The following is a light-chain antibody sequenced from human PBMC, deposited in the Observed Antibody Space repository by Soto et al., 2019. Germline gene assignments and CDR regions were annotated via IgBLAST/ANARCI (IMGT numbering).Light chain of an antibody. CDR3: QQSYNSPQT. CDR2: DAS. Sequence: DIQLTQSPSFLSASVGDRVTITCRASQGISTFLAWYQQHPGTAPKRLIYDASNLQSGVPSRFSGSGSGTEFTLTISSLQPEDFATYSCQQSYNSPQTFGRGTKVEIK. J-gene: IGKJ1*01. CDR1: QGISTF. V-gene: IGKV1-9*01.